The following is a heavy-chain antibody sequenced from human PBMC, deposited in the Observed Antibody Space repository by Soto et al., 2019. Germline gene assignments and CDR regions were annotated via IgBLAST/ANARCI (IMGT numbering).Heavy chain of an antibody. CDR3: AIGNYDFWSGYYYFDY. V-gene: IGHV3-7*03. D-gene: IGHD3-3*01. CDR1: GFTFSSYW. J-gene: IGHJ4*02. Sequence: GGSLRLSCAASGFTFSSYWMSWVRQAPGKGLEWVANIKQDGSEKYYVYSVKGRFTISRENAKNSLYLQMKSLRAEDTAVYYCAIGNYDFWSGYYYFDYWGQGSLVTVFS. CDR2: IKQDGSEK.